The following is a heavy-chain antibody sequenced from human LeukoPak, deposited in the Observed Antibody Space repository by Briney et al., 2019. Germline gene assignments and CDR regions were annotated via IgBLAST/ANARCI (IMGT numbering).Heavy chain of an antibody. CDR1: GYTFTSYG. Sequence: AGSVKVSCKASGYTFTSYGISWVRQAPGQGLEWMGWINTNTGNPTYAQGFTGRFVFSLDTSVSTAYLQISSLKAEDTAVYYCARDLGIAVASFDYWGQGTLVTVSS. CDR2: INTNTGNP. CDR3: ARDLGIAVASFDY. V-gene: IGHV7-4-1*02. J-gene: IGHJ4*02. D-gene: IGHD6-19*01.